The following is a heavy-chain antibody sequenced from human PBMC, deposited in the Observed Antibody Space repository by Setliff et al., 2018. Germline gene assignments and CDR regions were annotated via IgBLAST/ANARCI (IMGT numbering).Heavy chain of an antibody. V-gene: IGHV4-34*09. CDR1: EFTFSNYW. CDR2: INHSGST. J-gene: IGHJ4*02. D-gene: IGHD6-19*01. Sequence: LRLSCAASEFTFSNYWMSWVRQAPGKGLEWIGEINHSGSTNYNPSLKSRVTISVDTSKNQFSLKLSSVTAADTAVYYCARGRAGHSGHWGQGTLVTVSS. CDR3: ARGRAGHSGH.